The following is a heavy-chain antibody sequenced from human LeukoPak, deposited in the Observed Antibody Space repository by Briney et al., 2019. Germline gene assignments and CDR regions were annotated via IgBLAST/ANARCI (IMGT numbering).Heavy chain of an antibody. V-gene: IGHV3-49*04. CDR1: GFTFSSYW. CDR3: TTLVY. Sequence: GGSLRLSCAASGFTFSSYWMHWVRQAPGKGLEWVGFIRSKAYGGTTEYAASVKGRFTISRDDSKSIAYLQMNSLKTEDTAVYYCTTLVYWGQGTLVTVSS. J-gene: IGHJ4*02. CDR2: IRSKAYGGTT.